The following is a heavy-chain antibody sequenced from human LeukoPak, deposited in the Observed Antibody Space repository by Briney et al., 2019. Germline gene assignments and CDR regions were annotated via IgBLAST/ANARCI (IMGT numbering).Heavy chain of an antibody. CDR2: IYPGDSDT. CDR1: GYSFTSYW. V-gene: IGHV5-51*01. D-gene: IGHD3-22*01. Sequence: GESLKISCKGSGYSFTSYWIGWVRQMPGKGLEWMGIIYPGDSDTRYSPSFQGQVTMSADKSSSTAYLQWSSLKASDTAMYYCARPRSPYDSSFDAFNIWGQGTMVTVSS. J-gene: IGHJ3*02. CDR3: ARPRSPYDSSFDAFNI.